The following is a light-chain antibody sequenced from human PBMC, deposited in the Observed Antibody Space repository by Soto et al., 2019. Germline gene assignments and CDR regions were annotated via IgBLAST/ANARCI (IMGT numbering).Light chain of an antibody. J-gene: IGLJ1*01. V-gene: IGLV2-11*01. CDR3: SSYAGSSNV. Sequence: QSALTQPRSVSGSPGQSVTISCSGTSSDVGGYEYVSWYQQHPGKAPTLIIYHVAQRPSGVPDRFSASKSGTTASLTVSGLQAEDEADYYCSSYAGSSNVFGTGTKVTVL. CDR1: SSDVGGYEY. CDR2: HVA.